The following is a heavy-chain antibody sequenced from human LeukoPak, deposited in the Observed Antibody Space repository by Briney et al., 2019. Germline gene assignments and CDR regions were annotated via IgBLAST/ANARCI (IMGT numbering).Heavy chain of an antibody. CDR3: AREFRTTTWSFDAFDL. Sequence: ASVRVSCKASGYTFTDYYMYWVRQAPGQGLDWVGWINPTSGATNYAQKFQGRVTMTRDTSNNTSYMELSRLRSDDTAVYYCAREFRTTTWSFDAFDLWGQGTMVTVSS. CDR1: GYTFTDYY. J-gene: IGHJ3*01. V-gene: IGHV1-2*02. CDR2: INPTSGAT. D-gene: IGHD1/OR15-1a*01.